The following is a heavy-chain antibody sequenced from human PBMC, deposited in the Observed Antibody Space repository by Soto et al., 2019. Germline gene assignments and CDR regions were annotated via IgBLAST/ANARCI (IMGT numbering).Heavy chain of an antibody. CDR3: AKDRGGRYYYYYMDV. J-gene: IGHJ6*03. CDR1: GFTFSSYA. Sequence: GGSLRLSCAASGFTFSSYAMNWVRQAPGKGLEWVSVISGSGGSTYYADSVKGRFTISRDNSKNTLYLQMNSLRAEDTAVYYCAKDRGGRYYYYYMDVWGKGTTVTVSS. V-gene: IGHV3-23*01. CDR2: ISGSGGST. D-gene: IGHD3-10*01.